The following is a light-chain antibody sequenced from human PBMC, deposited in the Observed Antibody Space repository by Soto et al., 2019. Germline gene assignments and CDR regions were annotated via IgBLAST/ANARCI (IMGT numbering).Light chain of an antibody. Sequence: EIVMTQSPDTLSVSPGETATLSCRASQSVTYNLAWYQQKPGQGPRLLIYGAFTRATGIPARFSGSGSGTEFTLTISSLQSEDFAVYYCQQYKNWPPLTFGGGIKVEIK. V-gene: IGKV3-15*01. CDR2: GAF. CDR1: QSVTYN. J-gene: IGKJ4*01. CDR3: QQYKNWPPLT.